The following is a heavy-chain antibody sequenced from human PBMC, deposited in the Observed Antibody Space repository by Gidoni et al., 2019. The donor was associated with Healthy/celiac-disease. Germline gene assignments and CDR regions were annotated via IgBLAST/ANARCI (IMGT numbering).Heavy chain of an antibody. CDR1: GFTFSSYE. V-gene: IGHV3-48*03. Sequence: EVQLVESGGGLVQPGGSLRLSCAASGFTFSSYEMNWVRQAPGKGLEWVSYISISGRTIYYADSVKGRFTISRDNAKNSLYLQMNSLRAEDTAVYYCARDSTRGYSYGNLDYWGQGTLVTVSS. D-gene: IGHD5-18*01. CDR3: ARDSTRGYSYGNLDY. CDR2: ISISGRTI. J-gene: IGHJ4*02.